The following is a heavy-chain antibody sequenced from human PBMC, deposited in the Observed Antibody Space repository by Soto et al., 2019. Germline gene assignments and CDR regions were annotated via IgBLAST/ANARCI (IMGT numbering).Heavy chain of an antibody. V-gene: IGHV4-31*03. D-gene: IGHD3-22*01. CDR1: GGSISSGGYY. Sequence: QVQLQESGPGLVKPSQTLSLTCTVSGGSISSGGYYWSWIRQHPGKGLEWIGYIYYSGSTYYNPSLKSRVTIQVYTSKNRFSLKLSCVTAADTAVYYCVSYYYDSSGERLDYWGQGTLVTVSS. CDR2: IYYSGST. J-gene: IGHJ4*02. CDR3: VSYYYDSSGERLDY.